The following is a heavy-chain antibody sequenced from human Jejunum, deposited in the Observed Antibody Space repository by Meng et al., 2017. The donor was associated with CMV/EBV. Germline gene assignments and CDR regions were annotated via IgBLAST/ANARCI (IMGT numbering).Heavy chain of an antibody. CDR2: IKQDGGEK. Sequence: GFAFSNYWMDWVRQAPGKGLEWVANIKQDGGEKYYVDSVEGRFTISKDNSNNMVYLQMNSLGAEDTAVYYCAREQMGAWSGYVDYWGQGVLVTVSS. D-gene: IGHD3-3*01. V-gene: IGHV3-7*03. CDR3: AREQMGAWSGYVDY. CDR1: GFAFSNYW. J-gene: IGHJ4*02.